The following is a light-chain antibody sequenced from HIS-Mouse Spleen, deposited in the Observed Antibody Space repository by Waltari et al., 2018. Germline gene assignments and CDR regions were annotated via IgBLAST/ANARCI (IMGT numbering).Light chain of an antibody. CDR2: EVS. J-gene: IGLJ3*02. CDR1: SRDVGGYNY. V-gene: IGLV2-14*01. Sequence: QSALTQPASVSGSPGQSITISCPGTSRDVGGYNYVSWYQQHPGKAPKLMIYEVSTRPSGVSNRFSGSKSGNTASLTISGLQAEDEADYYCSSYTSSSTWVFGGGTKLTVL. CDR3: SSYTSSSTWV.